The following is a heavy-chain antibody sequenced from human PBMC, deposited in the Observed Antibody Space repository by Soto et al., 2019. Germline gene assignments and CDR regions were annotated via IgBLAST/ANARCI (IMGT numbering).Heavy chain of an antibody. CDR1: GGTFSSYA. J-gene: IGHJ6*02. D-gene: IGHD5-18*01. V-gene: IGHV1-69*01. CDR2: IISIFGTA. CDR3: ARANSITAMVKFSYYGMDV. Sequence: QVQLVQSGAEVKKPGSSVKVSCKASGGTFSSYAISWVRQAPGQGLEWMGGIISIFGTANYAQKFQGRVTITADESTSTAYMELSSLRSEDTAVYYCARANSITAMVKFSYYGMDVWGQGTTVTVSS.